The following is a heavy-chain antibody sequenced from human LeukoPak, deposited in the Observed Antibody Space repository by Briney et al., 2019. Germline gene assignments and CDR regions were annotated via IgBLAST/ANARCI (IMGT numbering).Heavy chain of an antibody. J-gene: IGHJ4*02. D-gene: IGHD1-26*01. CDR2: ISSRGSTR. Sequence: PGGSLRLSCAASGFTFSSYEIMWVRQAPGKGLERVSYISSRGSTRYYADSVKGRFTISRDNAKNSLYLQMNSLRAEDTAVYYCARMYSGSYNLDYWGQGTLVTVS. CDR1: GFTFSSYE. V-gene: IGHV3-48*03. CDR3: ARMYSGSYNLDY.